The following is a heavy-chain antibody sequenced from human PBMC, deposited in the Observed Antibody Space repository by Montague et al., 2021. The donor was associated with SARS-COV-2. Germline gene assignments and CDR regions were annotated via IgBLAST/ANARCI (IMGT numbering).Heavy chain of an antibody. V-gene: IGHV6-1*01. D-gene: IGHD7-27*01. Sequence: CAISGDSASRRTAAWYWLRQSPSRGLEWLGRIFYRSTFYHDYAPSPKSRIIINADTSKNQFSLQLSSVTPDDPAVYYCARDSELGNEALDIWGRGTMVTVSS. CDR2: IFYRSTFYH. J-gene: IGHJ3*02. CDR1: GDSASRRTAA. CDR3: ARDSELGNEALDI.